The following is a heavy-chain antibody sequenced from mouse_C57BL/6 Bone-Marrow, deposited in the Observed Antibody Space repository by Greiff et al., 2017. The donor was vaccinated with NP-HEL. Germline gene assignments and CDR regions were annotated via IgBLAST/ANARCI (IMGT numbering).Heavy chain of an antibody. CDR1: GYTFTSYW. CDR3: AREGSSYLGYYFDY. Sequence: QVQLQQPGAELVKPGASVKMSCKASGYTFTSYWITWVKQRPGQGLEWIGDIYPGSGSTNYNEKFKGKATLTVDTSSSTAYMQLSSLTSEDSAVYYCAREGSSYLGYYFDYWGQGTTLTVSS. J-gene: IGHJ2*01. CDR2: IYPGSGST. V-gene: IGHV1-55*01. D-gene: IGHD1-1*01.